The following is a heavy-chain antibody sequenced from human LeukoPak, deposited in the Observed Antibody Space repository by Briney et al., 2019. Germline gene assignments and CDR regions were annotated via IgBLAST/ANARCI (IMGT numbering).Heavy chain of an antibody. CDR2: TYYSGST. D-gene: IGHD2-2*01. V-gene: IGHV4-39*01. J-gene: IGHJ4*02. CDR1: GGSISSSSYY. CDR3: ARHRGGYCSSTSCPTYYFDY. Sequence: SETLSLTCTVSGGSISSSSYYWGWIRQPPGKGLEWIGSTYYSGSTYYNPSLKSRVTISVDASKNQFSLKLSSVTAADTAVYYCARHRGGYCSSTSCPTYYFDYWGQGTLVTVSS.